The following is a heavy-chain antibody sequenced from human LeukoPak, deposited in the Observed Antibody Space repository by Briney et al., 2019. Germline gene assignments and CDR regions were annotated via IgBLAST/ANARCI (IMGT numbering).Heavy chain of an antibody. D-gene: IGHD1-1*01. Sequence: GESLKISCKGSGYSFTSYWIGWVRQMPGKGLEWMGIIYPGDSDTRYSPSFQGQVIISADKSISTAYLQWSSLKASDTAMYYCARQLNWNDDAFDIWSQGTMVTVSS. CDR1: GYSFTSYW. CDR3: ARQLNWNDDAFDI. V-gene: IGHV5-51*01. CDR2: IYPGDSDT. J-gene: IGHJ3*02.